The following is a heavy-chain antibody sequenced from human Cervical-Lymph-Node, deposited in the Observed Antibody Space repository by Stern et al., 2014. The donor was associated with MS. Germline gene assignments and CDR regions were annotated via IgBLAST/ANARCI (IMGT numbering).Heavy chain of an antibody. D-gene: IGHD2-2*02. CDR1: GYTFTSYA. CDR3: ASPDAPAAINYYYYGMDV. Sequence: QMQLVQSGSELKKPGASVKVSCKASGYTFTSYAMNWVRQAPGQGLEWMGWINTNTGNPSYAQGFTGRFVFSLDTSVSTAYLQISSLKAEDTAVYYCASPDAPAAINYYYYGMDVWGQGTTVTVSS. V-gene: IGHV7-4-1*02. CDR2: INTNTGNP. J-gene: IGHJ6*02.